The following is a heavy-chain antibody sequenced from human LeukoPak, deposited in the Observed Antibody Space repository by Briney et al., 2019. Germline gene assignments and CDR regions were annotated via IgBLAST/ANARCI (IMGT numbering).Heavy chain of an antibody. J-gene: IGHJ3*02. CDR3: ARDPAYYDSSGYYPTDAFDI. Sequence: GASVKVSCKAAGYTFTGYYMFWVRQAPGQGLEWMGRINPNSGGTNYAQKLQGRVTMTTDTSTSTAYMELRSLRSDDTAVYYCARDPAYYDSSGYYPTDAFDIRGQGTMVTVSS. CDR1: GYTFTGYY. D-gene: IGHD3-22*01. CDR2: INPNSGGT. V-gene: IGHV1-2*06.